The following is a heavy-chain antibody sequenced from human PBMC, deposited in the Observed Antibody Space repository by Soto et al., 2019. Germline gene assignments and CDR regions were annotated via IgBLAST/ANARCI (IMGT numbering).Heavy chain of an antibody. CDR3: ARALGY. J-gene: IGHJ4*02. D-gene: IGHD7-27*01. CDR1: GGSVSSGSYY. CDR2: IYYSGST. V-gene: IGHV4-61*01. Sequence: QVQLEESGPGLVKPSETLSLTCTVSGGSVSSGSYYWSWIRQPPGKGLEWIGYIYYSGSTNYNPSLKSRVTISVDTSKNQFSLKLSSVTAADTAVYYCARALGYWGQGTLVTVSS.